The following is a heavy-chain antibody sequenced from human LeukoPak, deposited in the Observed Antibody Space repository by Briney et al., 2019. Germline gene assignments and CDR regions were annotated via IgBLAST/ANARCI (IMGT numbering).Heavy chain of an antibody. CDR2: INAGNGNT. CDR1: GYTFTSYA. CDR3: ARGVATNRYYFDY. J-gene: IGHJ4*02. D-gene: IGHD5-12*01. Sequence: ASVKVSCKASGYTFTSYAMHWVRQAPGQRLEWMGWINAGNGNTKYSQKFQGRVTITRDTSASTAYMELNSLRSEDTAVYSCARGVATNRYYFDYWGQGTLVTVSS. V-gene: IGHV1-3*01.